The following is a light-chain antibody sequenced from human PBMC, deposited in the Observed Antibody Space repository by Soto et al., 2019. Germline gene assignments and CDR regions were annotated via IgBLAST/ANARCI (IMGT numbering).Light chain of an antibody. CDR2: GAS. J-gene: IGKJ4*01. CDR3: QQYNYWPLS. CDR1: QDISTL. V-gene: IGKV1D-12*01. Sequence: DIQMTQSPSSVSASIGDTVTITCRASQDISTLLAWYQQKPGKAPKLLIYGASTLESGVPSRFSGRGSETDFTLTISSLQPEDFVVYYCQQYNYWPLSFSGGTKVDIK.